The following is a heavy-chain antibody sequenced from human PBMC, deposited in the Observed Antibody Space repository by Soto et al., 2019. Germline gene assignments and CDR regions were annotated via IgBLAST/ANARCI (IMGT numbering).Heavy chain of an antibody. J-gene: IGHJ6*04. CDR2: ISANRGST. D-gene: IGHD4-4*01. CDR3: AKAERVYSGQPLYSCYGIDA. CDR1: GFTFSIYA. Sequence: GGSLRLSCAASGFTFSIYAVTWVRQAPGKGLEWDSSISANRGSTYYAHSVKGRFTISRDNSKITLYLQMISLRAEDTAVFYFAKAERVYSGQPLYSCYGIDARGKGTTGTV. V-gene: IGHV3-23*01.